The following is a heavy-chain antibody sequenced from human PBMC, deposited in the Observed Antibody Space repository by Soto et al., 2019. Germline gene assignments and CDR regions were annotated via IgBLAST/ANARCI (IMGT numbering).Heavy chain of an antibody. Sequence: PGGSLRLSCAASGFTFSSYGMHWVRQAPGKGLELVAVISYDGSNKYYADSVKGRFTISRDNSKNTLYLQMNSLRAEDTAVYYCAKDQLIAVAGMAPGEWGQGTLVTVSS. CDR1: GFTFSSYG. CDR3: AKDQLIAVAGMAPGE. V-gene: IGHV3-30*18. J-gene: IGHJ4*02. CDR2: ISYDGSNK. D-gene: IGHD6-19*01.